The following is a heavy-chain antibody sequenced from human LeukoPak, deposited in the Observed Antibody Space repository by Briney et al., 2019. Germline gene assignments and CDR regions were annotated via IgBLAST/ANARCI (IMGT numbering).Heavy chain of an antibody. Sequence: PSQTLSLTCTVSGGSISSGDYYWSWIRQPAGKGLEWIGRIYTSGSTNYNPSLKSRVTISVDTSKNQFSLKLSSVTAADTAVYYCARGLGYSSGWYEIDAFDIWGQGTMVTVSS. D-gene: IGHD6-19*01. CDR2: IYTSGST. V-gene: IGHV4-61*02. J-gene: IGHJ3*02. CDR3: ARGLGYSSGWYEIDAFDI. CDR1: GGSISSGDYY.